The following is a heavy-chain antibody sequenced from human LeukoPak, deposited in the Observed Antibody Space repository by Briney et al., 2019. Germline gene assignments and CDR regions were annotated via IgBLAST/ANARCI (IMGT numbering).Heavy chain of an antibody. CDR3: AQGYSSGWFPY. CDR1: GFSVSSYG. Sequence: GGSLRLSCAVSGFSVSSYGMSWVRQAPGKGREWVSAITVSGDTTYYADSVKGRFIISRDNSKNTLYLQMNSLRAEDTAVYYCAQGYSSGWFPYWGQGTLVTVSS. D-gene: IGHD6-19*01. V-gene: IGHV3-23*01. J-gene: IGHJ4*02. CDR2: ITVSGDTT.